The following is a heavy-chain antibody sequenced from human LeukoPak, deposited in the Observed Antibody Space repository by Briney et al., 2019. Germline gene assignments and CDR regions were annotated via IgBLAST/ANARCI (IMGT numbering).Heavy chain of an antibody. CDR2: IIPILGIA. CDR1: GGTFSSYA. CDR3: ARGQAFGVVTPTDYYYYMDV. V-gene: IGHV1-69*04. J-gene: IGHJ6*03. Sequence: ASVKVSCKASGGTFSSYAISWVRQAPGQGLEWMGRIIPILGIANYAQKFQGRVTITADKSTSTAYMELSSLRSEDTAVYYCARGQAFGVVTPTDYYYYMDVWGKGTTVTVSS. D-gene: IGHD3-3*01.